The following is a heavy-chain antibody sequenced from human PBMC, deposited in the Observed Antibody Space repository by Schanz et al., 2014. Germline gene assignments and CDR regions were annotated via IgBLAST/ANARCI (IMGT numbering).Heavy chain of an antibody. D-gene: IGHD3-10*01. CDR1: GFTVSSNY. V-gene: IGHV3-66*02. CDR3: ARVRTIYGSGAMGY. CDR2: IYSGGRT. J-gene: IGHJ4*02. Sequence: EVQLVESGGGLVQPGGSLRLSCAASGFTVSSNYMSWVRQAPGKGLEWVSVIYSGGRTSYADSVKGRFTISRDNSKNTLYLQMNSLRAEDTAVYYCARVRTIYGSGAMGYWGQGTLVTVSS.